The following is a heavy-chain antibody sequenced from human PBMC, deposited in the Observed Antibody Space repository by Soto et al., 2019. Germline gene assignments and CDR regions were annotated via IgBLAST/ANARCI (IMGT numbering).Heavy chain of an antibody. V-gene: IGHV4-39*01. CDR1: GGSISSSSYY. J-gene: IGHJ6*03. Sequence: PSETLSLTCTVSGGSISSSSYYWGWIRQPPGKGLEWIGSIYYSGSTYYNPSLKSRVTISVDTSKNQFSLKLSSVTAADTAVYYCARHDSGSALNYYYYYYMDVWGKGTTVTVSS. CDR3: ARHDSGSALNYYYYYYMDV. D-gene: IGHD3-10*01. CDR2: IYYSGST.